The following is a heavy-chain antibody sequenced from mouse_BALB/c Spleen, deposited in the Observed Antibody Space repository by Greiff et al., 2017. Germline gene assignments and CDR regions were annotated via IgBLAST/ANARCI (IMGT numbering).Heavy chain of an antibody. Sequence: VQLQQSGPGLVAPSQSLSMTCTVSGFSLTSYGVHWVRQPPGKGLEWLGVIWAGGSTNYNSALMSRLSISKDNSKSQVFLKMNSLQTDDTAMYYCARDPYYSPYAMDYWGQGTSVTVSS. CDR3: ARDPYYSPYAMDY. CDR1: GFSLTSYG. D-gene: IGHD2-12*01. J-gene: IGHJ4*01. CDR2: IWAGGST. V-gene: IGHV2-9*02.